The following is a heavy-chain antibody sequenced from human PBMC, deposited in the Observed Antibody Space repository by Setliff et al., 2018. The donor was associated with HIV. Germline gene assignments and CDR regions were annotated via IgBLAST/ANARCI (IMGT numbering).Heavy chain of an antibody. Sequence: SETLSLTCTVSGGSISSTSYYWGWIRQPPGKGLEWIVTIYYSGSTYYNPSLKSRVTISVDTSKNQFSLKLSSVTAADTAVYYCARAVQLGYFDYWGQGTLVTVS. CDR1: GGSISSTSYY. CDR3: ARAVQLGYFDY. J-gene: IGHJ4*02. V-gene: IGHV4-39*07. D-gene: IGHD6-6*01. CDR2: IYYSGST.